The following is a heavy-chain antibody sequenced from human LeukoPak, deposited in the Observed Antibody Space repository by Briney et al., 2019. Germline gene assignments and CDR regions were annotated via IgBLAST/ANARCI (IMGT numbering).Heavy chain of an antibody. CDR1: GYTFTGYY. V-gene: IGHV1-2*06. CDR3: ARDPDDILTGYYLDGYYYYMDV. CDR2: INPNSGGT. Sequence: ASVKVSCEASGYTFTGYYMHWVRQAPGQGLEWMGRINPNSGGTNYAQKFQGRVTMTRDTSISTAYMELSRLRSDDTAVYYCARDPDDILTGYYLDGYYYYMDVWGKGTTVTVSS. D-gene: IGHD3-9*01. J-gene: IGHJ6*03.